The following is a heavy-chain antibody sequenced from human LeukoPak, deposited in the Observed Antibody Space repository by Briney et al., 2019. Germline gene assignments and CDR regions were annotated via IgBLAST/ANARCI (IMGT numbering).Heavy chain of an antibody. CDR3: ARDPRFLEWLSSYMDV. J-gene: IGHJ6*03. CDR2: ISSSSSYI. CDR1: GFTFSSYS. V-gene: IGHV3-21*01. D-gene: IGHD3-3*01. Sequence: GGSLRLSCAASGFTFSSYSMNWVCQAPGKGLEWVSSISSSSSYIYYADSVKGRFTISRDNAKNSLYLQMNSLRAEDTAVYYCARDPRFLEWLSSYMDVWGKGTTVTVSS.